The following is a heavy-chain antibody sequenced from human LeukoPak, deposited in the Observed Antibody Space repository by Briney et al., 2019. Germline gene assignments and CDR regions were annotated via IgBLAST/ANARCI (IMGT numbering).Heavy chain of an antibody. CDR1: GFTFSSSTFGSYT. CDR3: ARDLDYSTGFDY. CDR2: ISSTGTYI. D-gene: IGHD4-11*01. J-gene: IGHJ4*02. Sequence: GGSLRLSCATSGFTFSSSTFGSYTMTWVRQAPGKGLEWVSSISSTGTYIYYTDSVKGRFTISRDIANSLLYLQMNSLRADDTAVYYCARDLDYSTGFDYWGQGTLVTVSS. V-gene: IGHV3-21*01.